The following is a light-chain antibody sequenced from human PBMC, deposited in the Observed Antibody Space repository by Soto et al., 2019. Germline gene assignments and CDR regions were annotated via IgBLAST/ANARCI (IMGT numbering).Light chain of an antibody. V-gene: IGKV1-5*03. CDR3: LQHNSYPWT. CDR2: KAS. Sequence: DIQMTQSTSTLSGSVGDRVTITCRASQTISSWLAWYQQKPGKAPKLLIYKASTLKSGVPSRFSGSGSGTEFTLTISSLQPDDFATYYCLQHNSYPWTFGQGTKVDIK. J-gene: IGKJ1*01. CDR1: QTISSW.